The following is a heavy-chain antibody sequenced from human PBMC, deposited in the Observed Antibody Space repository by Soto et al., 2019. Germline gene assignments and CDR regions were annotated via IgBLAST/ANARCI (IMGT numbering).Heavy chain of an antibody. CDR3: ARDEGPMVSMAV. J-gene: IGHJ6*02. D-gene: IGHD5-18*01. CDR2: ISNDGSNK. Sequence: PGGSLRLSCAASGFTFSSSAMHWVRQAPGKGLEWVAVISNDGSNKYYTDSLKGRFPISRDNSKNTLYLQMNSLRLEDTGVYYCARDEGPMVSMAVWGQGTTVTVSS. V-gene: IGHV3-30-3*01. CDR1: GFTFSSSA.